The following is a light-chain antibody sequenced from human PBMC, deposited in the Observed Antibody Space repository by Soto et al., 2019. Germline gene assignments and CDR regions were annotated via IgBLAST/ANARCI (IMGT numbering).Light chain of an antibody. Sequence: EIVMTQSPPSLTVTPGEPASISCRSSQRLLHSNGNTFLDWYLQKPGQSPQLLIYLGSNRASGVPDRVSGSEAGTAFTLKISRVEAEEVGVYYCMQALETPYTFGQGTKLEIK. V-gene: IGKV2-28*01. J-gene: IGKJ2*01. CDR1: QRLLHSNGNTF. CDR3: MQALETPYT. CDR2: LGS.